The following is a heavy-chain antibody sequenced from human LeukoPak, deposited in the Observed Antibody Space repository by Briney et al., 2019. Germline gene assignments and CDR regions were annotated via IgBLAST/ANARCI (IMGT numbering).Heavy chain of an antibody. CDR2: ISSDGRHK. D-gene: IGHD6-19*01. CDR3: AKRDPSAWPPDC. V-gene: IGHV3-30*18. CDR1: GFSFSSSA. Sequence: GGSLRLSCAASGFSFSSSAMHWVRQAPGKGLEWVTVISSDGRHKFYADSVKGRFTISRDNSKNTLYLQMNSLRPEDTAVYFCAKRDPSAWPPDCWGRGTLVTVSS. J-gene: IGHJ4*02.